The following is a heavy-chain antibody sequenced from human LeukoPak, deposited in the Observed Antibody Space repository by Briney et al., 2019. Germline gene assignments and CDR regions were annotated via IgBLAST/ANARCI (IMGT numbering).Heavy chain of an antibody. CDR2: IYSGGST. J-gene: IGHJ6*02. V-gene: IGHV3-66*02. D-gene: IGHD3-16*01. CDR3: ARDYQIATPMNPSSYGMGV. CDR1: GFTVSSNY. Sequence: GGSLRLSCAASGFTVSSNYMSWVRQAPGKGVEWVSVIYSGGSTYYADSVKGRFTISRDNSKDTLYLQMNSLRAEDTAVYYCARDYQIATPMNPSSYGMGVWGQGTTVTVSS.